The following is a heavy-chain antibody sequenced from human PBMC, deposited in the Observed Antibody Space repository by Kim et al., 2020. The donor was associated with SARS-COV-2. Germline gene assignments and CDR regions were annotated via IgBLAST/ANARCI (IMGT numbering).Heavy chain of an antibody. V-gene: IGHV4-59*09. J-gene: IGHJ1*01. D-gene: IGHD2-15*01. CDR3: ARGDCSGGSCYPEYFHH. Sequence: LKGRVTISVDTSKNQFSLKLSSVTAADTAVYYCARGDCSGGSCYPEYFHHWGQGTLVTVSS.